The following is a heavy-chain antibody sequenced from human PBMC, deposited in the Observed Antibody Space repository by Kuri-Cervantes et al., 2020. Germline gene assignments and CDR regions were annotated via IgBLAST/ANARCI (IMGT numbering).Heavy chain of an antibody. D-gene: IGHD1-26*01. CDR3: ARGRVGAAVFDY. CDR1: RFTFNSYA. CDR2: ISGSGVSS. V-gene: IGHV3-23*01. Sequence: GGSLRLSCAASRFTFNSYAMTWVRQAPGKGLEWVSAISGSGVSSFYADSVKGRFTISRDNAKNSLYLQMNSLRVEDTAVYYCARGRVGAAVFDYWGQGTLVTVSS. J-gene: IGHJ4*02.